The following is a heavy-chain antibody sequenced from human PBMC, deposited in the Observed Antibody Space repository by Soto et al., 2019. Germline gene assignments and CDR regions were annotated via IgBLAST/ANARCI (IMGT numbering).Heavy chain of an antibody. V-gene: IGHV4-31*03. Sequence: QVQLQESGPGLVKPSQTLSLTCTVSGGSISSGGYYWSWIRQHPGKGLEWIGYIYYSGSTYYNPSLQSRLTISVDTSKNRFSLKLSSVTAADTAVYYCARILYVDIVATIYFDYWGQGTLVTVSS. CDR1: GGSISSGGYY. D-gene: IGHD5-12*01. CDR2: IYYSGST. CDR3: ARILYVDIVATIYFDY. J-gene: IGHJ4*02.